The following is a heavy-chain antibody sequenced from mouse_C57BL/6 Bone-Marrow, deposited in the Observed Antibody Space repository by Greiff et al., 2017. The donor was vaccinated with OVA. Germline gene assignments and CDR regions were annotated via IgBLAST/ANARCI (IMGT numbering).Heavy chain of an antibody. CDR2: IHPNSGST. Sequence: QVQLQQSGAELVKPGASVKLSCKASGYTFTSYWMHWVKQRPGQGLEWIGMIHPNSGSTNYNEKFKSKATLTVDKSSSTAYMQLSSLTSEDSAVYYCARGISYYGSSDYWGQGTTLTVSS. V-gene: IGHV1-64*01. D-gene: IGHD1-1*01. CDR3: ARGISYYGSSDY. CDR1: GYTFTSYW. J-gene: IGHJ2*01.